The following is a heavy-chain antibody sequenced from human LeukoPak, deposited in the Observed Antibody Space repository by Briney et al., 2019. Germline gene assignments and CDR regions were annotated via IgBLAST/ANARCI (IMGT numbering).Heavy chain of an antibody. V-gene: IGHV3-74*01. D-gene: IGHD3-22*01. Sequence: GRFTISRDNAKNTLFLRMNSLRAEDTAVYYCARDDSSAYPHWGQGTLVTVSS. CDR3: ARDDSSAYPH. J-gene: IGHJ4*02.